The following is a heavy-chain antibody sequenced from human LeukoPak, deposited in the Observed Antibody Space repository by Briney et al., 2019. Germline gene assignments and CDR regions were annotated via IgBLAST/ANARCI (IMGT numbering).Heavy chain of an antibody. Sequence: ASETLSLTCTVSGGSISSGSYYWSWTRQPAGKGLEWIGRIYTSGSTNYNPSLKSRVTISVDTSKNQFSLKLSSVTAADTAVYYCARRKVGGSGSYYYFDYWGQGTLVTVSS. CDR3: ARRKVGGSGSYYYFDY. J-gene: IGHJ4*02. CDR2: IYTSGST. CDR1: GGSISSGSYY. V-gene: IGHV4-61*02. D-gene: IGHD3-10*01.